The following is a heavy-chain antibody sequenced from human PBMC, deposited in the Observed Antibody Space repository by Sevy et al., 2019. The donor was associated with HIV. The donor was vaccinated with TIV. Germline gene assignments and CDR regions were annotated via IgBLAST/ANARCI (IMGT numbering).Heavy chain of an antibody. J-gene: IGHJ4*02. CDR2: ISYDGRNK. Sequence: GSLRLSCSASGFTFSSYALLWVRQAPGKGLEWVSLISYDGRNKYYSDSVKGRFAISRDESKTILFLQMESLRTEDTAIYYCARVGVSYCTDDCYHRFDYWGRGTLVTVSS. D-gene: IGHD2-21*02. CDR1: GFTFSSYA. CDR3: ARVGVSYCTDDCYHRFDY. V-gene: IGHV3-30*09.